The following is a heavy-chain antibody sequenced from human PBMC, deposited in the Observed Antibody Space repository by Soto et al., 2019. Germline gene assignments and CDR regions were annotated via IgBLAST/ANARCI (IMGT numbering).Heavy chain of an antibody. CDR1: GGSISSGGYS. Sequence: QLQLRESGSGLVRPSQTLSLTCAVSGGSISSGGYSWNWIRQPPGKGLEWIGYIYHSGSTLYNPSTKSRVTISVDKSKNQFSLKLTSVTAADTAVYYCARDQLEGNWFDPWGQGTLVTVSS. J-gene: IGHJ5*02. D-gene: IGHD1-1*01. CDR3: ARDQLEGNWFDP. V-gene: IGHV4-30-2*01. CDR2: IYHSGST.